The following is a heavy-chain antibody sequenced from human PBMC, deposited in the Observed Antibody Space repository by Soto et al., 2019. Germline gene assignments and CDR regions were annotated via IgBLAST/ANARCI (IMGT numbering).Heavy chain of an antibody. J-gene: IGHJ4*02. CDR1: GFTFSSYG. Sequence: QVQLVESGGGVVQPGRSLRLSCAASGFTFSSYGMHWVRQAPGKGLEWVAVIYYDGSNKYYADSVKGRFTISRDNSKNTLYLQMNSRRAEDTAVFYCARSQYSSSWYPFDYWGQGTLVTVSS. D-gene: IGHD6-13*01. CDR3: ARSQYSSSWYPFDY. CDR2: IYYDGSNK. V-gene: IGHV3-33*01.